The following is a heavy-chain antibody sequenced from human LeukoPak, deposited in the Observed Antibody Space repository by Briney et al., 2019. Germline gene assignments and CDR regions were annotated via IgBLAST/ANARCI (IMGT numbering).Heavy chain of an antibody. V-gene: IGHV4-39*07. J-gene: IGHJ4*02. D-gene: IGHD5-12*01. CDR3: ARGPYSGYDSPVDY. CDR2: IYYSGST. Sequence: SETLSLTCTVSGGSISSSSYYWGWIRQPPGKGLVWIGNIYYSGSTYYNPSLQSRVTISVDTSKNQFSLKLSSVTAADTAVYYCARGPYSGYDSPVDYWGQGTLVTVSS. CDR1: GGSISSSSYY.